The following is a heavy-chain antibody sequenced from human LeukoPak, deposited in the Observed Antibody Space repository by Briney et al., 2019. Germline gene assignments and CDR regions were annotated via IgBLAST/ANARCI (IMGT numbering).Heavy chain of an antibody. CDR3: AKGGHGYNFKAALDY. CDR2: ISGSGGST. V-gene: IGHV3-23*01. D-gene: IGHD5-12*01. J-gene: IGHJ4*02. Sequence: PGGSLRLSCAASGFTFSSYAMPWVRQAPGKGLEWVSAISGSGGSTYYADSVKGRFTISRDNSKNTLYLQMNSLRAEDTAVYYCAKGGHGYNFKAALDYWGQGTLVTVSS. CDR1: GFTFSSYA.